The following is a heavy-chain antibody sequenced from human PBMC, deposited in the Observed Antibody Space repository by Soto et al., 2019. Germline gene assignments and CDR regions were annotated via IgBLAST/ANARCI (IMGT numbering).Heavy chain of an antibody. D-gene: IGHD6-13*01. CDR2: MNPINGAT. CDR3: GRGPSPRAPAGGTPYYYAMDV. V-gene: IGHV1-8*02. J-gene: IGHJ6*02. CDR1: GYDFTAYD. Sequence: ASVKVSCKASGYDFTAYDINWVRQASGQGLEWMGWMNPINGATGSARRFQGRVSMTRNTATGTAYLELTSLRSDDSAVYYCGRGPSPRAPAGGTPYYYAMDVWGQGTTVTVSS.